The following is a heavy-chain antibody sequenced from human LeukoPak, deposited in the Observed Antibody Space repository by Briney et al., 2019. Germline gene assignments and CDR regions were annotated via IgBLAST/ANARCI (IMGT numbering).Heavy chain of an antibody. CDR1: EFTFSDYN. D-gene: IGHD3-10*01. J-gene: IGHJ3*02. CDR3: ASDLGAWFGESDAFDI. CDR2: IRKKADSDIT. Sequence: QPGGSLRLSCAASEFTFSDYNMDWVRQAPGKGLEWVGRIRKKADSDITEYAASVKGRFTISRDDSKNSLSLQMNSLKTEDTAVYYCASDLGAWFGESDAFDIWGQGTMVTVSS. V-gene: IGHV3-72*01.